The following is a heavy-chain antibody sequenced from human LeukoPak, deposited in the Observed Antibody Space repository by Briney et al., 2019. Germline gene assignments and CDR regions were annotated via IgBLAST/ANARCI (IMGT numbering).Heavy chain of an antibody. CDR2: LTHIFRRT. CDR1: GGTFRTYP. J-gene: IGHJ5*02. V-gene: IGHV1-69*05. CDR3: ATSGSGRSWDWFAP. Sequence: SAKVSCKASGGTFRTYPISWVRQAPGQGLEWMGGLTHIFRRTNYTQKFQERLIITTDESYSTAYMELRDLRSDDTALYYCATSGSGRSWDWFAPWGQGTLVTVSS. D-gene: IGHD3-10*01.